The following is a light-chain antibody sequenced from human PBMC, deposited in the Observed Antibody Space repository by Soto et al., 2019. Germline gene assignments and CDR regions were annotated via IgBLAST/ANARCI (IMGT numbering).Light chain of an antibody. V-gene: IGKV3-20*01. CDR3: QQYGTSEII. CDR1: QTLSNSF. CDR2: DTS. J-gene: IGKJ5*01. Sequence: EIALTQSPGTLSLSPGERATLSCRASQTLSNSFIAWYQHKPGQAPRLLVYDTSTRATGIPDRYSGSGSGTDLTITISRLEPEDFEVFFCQQYGTSEIIFGQGTRLEIK.